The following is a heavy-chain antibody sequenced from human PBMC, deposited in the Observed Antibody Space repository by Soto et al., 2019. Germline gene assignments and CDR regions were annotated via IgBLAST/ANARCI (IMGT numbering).Heavy chain of an antibody. V-gene: IGHV1-69*12. J-gene: IGHJ3*02. D-gene: IGHD4-17*01. CDR1: GGTFSSYA. Sequence: QVQLVQSGAEVKKPGSSVKVSCKASGGTFSSYAISWVRQAPGQGIEWMGGIIPIFGTANYAQKFQGRVTITADESTNTAYMELSSLRSEDTAVYDCARDYGAVDAFDIWGQGTMVTVSS. CDR3: ARDYGAVDAFDI. CDR2: IIPIFGTA.